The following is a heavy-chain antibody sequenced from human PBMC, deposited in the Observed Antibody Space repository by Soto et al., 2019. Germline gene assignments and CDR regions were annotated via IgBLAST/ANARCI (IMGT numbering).Heavy chain of an antibody. Sequence: GGSLRLSCTASGFTFGDYAMSWFRQAPGKGLEWVGFIRSKAYGGTTEYAASVKGRFTISRDDSKSIAYLQMNSLKTEDTAVYYCTRSHYDFWSGYLASPDYWGQGTLVTVSS. V-gene: IGHV3-49*03. J-gene: IGHJ4*02. CDR1: GFTFGDYA. CDR3: TRSHYDFWSGYLASPDY. CDR2: IRSKAYGGTT. D-gene: IGHD3-3*01.